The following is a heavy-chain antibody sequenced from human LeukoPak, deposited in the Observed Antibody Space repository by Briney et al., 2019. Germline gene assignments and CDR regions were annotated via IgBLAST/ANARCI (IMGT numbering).Heavy chain of an antibody. D-gene: IGHD5-12*01. CDR1: GFTFSSYG. CDR3: AKTAPYSGYDYGPFDY. J-gene: IGHJ4*02. Sequence: HPGGSLRLSCAASGFTFSSYGMSWVRQAPGKGLEWVSAISGSGGSTYYADSVKGRFTISRDNSKNTLYLQMSSLRAEDTAVYYCAKTAPYSGYDYGPFDYWGQGTLVTVSS. CDR2: ISGSGGST. V-gene: IGHV3-23*01.